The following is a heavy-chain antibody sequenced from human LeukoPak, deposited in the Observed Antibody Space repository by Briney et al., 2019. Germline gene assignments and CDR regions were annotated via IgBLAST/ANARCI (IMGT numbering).Heavy chain of an antibody. V-gene: IGHV1-18*04. D-gene: IGHD2-2*01. CDR2: ISAYNGNT. CDR1: GYTFSDYY. J-gene: IGHJ4*02. CDR3: ARDCSSTSCYFDY. Sequence: ASVKVSCKTSGYTFSDYYIHWIRQAPGQGLEWMGWISAYNGNTNYAQKLQGRVTMTTDTSTSTAYMELRSLRSDDTTVYYCARDCSSTSCYFDYWGQGTLVTVSS.